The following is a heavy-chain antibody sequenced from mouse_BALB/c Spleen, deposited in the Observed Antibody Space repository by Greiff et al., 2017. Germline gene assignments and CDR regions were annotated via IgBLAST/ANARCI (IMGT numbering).Heavy chain of an antibody. J-gene: IGHJ3*01. V-gene: IGHV2-9*02. CDR3: ARDRWEYYGSN. CDR2: IWAGGST. D-gene: IGHD1-1*01. Sequence: VMLVESGPGLVAPSQSLSITCTVSGFSLTSYGVHWVRQPPGKGLEWLGVIWAGGSTNYNSALMSRLSISKDNSKSQVFLKMNSLQTDDTAMYYCARDRWEYYGSNWGQGTLVTVSA. CDR1: GFSLTSYG.